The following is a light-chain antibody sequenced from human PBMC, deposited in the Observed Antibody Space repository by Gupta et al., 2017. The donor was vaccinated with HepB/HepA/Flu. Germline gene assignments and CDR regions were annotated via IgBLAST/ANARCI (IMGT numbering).Light chain of an antibody. CDR2: AAS. CDR1: QAISNW. CDR3: KQANSFPRT. V-gene: IGKV1-12*01. J-gene: IGKJ4*01. Sequence: DIQMTQSPSSVSASVGDRVTITCQASQAISNWLAWYQQKPGKVPKLLIYAASSLQSGVSARFSGSGSGTDFTLTISSLQLEDFATYYCKQANSFPRTFGGGTRVEIK.